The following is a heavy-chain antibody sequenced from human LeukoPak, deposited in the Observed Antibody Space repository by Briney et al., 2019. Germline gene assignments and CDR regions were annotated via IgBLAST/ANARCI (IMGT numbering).Heavy chain of an antibody. CDR1: GYTFTSYG. Sequence: GASVKVSRKASGYTFTSYGISWVRQAPGQGLEWMGWISACNGNTNYAQKLQGRVTMTTDTSTSTAYMELRSLRSDDTAVYYCAREVAGTRADAFDIWGQGTMVTVSS. CDR2: ISACNGNT. D-gene: IGHD6-19*01. CDR3: AREVAGTRADAFDI. V-gene: IGHV1-18*01. J-gene: IGHJ3*02.